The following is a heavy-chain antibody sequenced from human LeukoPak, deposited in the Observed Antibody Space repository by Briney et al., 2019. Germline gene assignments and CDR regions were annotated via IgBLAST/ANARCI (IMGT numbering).Heavy chain of an antibody. CDR3: ARSSSGWYGGFDY. J-gene: IGHJ4*02. V-gene: IGHV4-39*01. D-gene: IGHD6-19*01. Sequence: PSETLSLTCTVSGGSISSGSYYWSWIRQPAGKGLEWIGSIYYSGSTYYNPSLKSRVTISVDTSKNQFSLKLSSVTAADTAVYYCARSSSGWYGGFDYWGQGTLVTVSS. CDR2: IYYSGST. CDR1: GGSISSGSYY.